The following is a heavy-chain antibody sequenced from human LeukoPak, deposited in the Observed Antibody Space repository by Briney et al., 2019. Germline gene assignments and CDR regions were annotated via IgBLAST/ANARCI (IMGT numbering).Heavy chain of an antibody. CDR1: GYSISSGYY. Sequence: SETLSLTCTVSGYSISSGYYWGWIRQPPGKGLEWIGSIFYSGSTYYNPSLKSRVTISLDTSKNQFSLKLNSVTAADTAVYYCASALWFGEAPYYFDFWGQGTLVTVSS. V-gene: IGHV4-38-2*02. CDR3: ASALWFGEAPYYFDF. J-gene: IGHJ4*02. CDR2: IFYSGST. D-gene: IGHD3-10*01.